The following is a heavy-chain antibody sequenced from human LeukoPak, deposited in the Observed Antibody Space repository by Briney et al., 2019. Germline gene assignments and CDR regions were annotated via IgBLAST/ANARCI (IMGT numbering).Heavy chain of an antibody. CDR3: ARVRSGYYTSYYYYYGMDV. Sequence: PGGSLRLSCVASGFTFSNYAMSWVRQAPGKGLEWVSAITGSGGNTYYADSVKGRFTISRDNSKNTVFLQMNSLRAEDTAVYYCARVRSGYYTSYYYYYGMDVWGQGTTVTVSS. J-gene: IGHJ6*02. CDR1: GFTFSNYA. CDR2: ITGSGGNT. V-gene: IGHV3-23*01. D-gene: IGHD3-3*01.